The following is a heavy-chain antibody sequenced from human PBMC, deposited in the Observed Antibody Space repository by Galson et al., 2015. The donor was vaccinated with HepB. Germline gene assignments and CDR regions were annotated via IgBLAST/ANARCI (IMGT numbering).Heavy chain of an antibody. J-gene: IGHJ3*01. D-gene: IGHD4-17*01. CDR1: EDTFISYA. CDR2: IVPIFGSA. CDR3: ARAMTTVTTYAYDL. V-gene: IGHV1-69*13. Sequence: VKVSCKASEDTFISYAISWVRQVPGQGFEYVGGIVPIFGSANYDQKFQGRVTITADDSTKTAYMEVNSLRSDDTAAYYCARAMTTVTTYAYDLWGQGTMVTVSS.